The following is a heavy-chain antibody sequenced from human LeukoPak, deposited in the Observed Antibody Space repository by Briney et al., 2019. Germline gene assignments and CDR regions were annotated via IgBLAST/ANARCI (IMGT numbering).Heavy chain of an antibody. CDR1: GYTFTGYY. CDR2: ISTYNGDT. V-gene: IGHV1-18*04. Sequence: ASVKVSCKASGYTFTGYYMHWVRQAPGQGLEWMGWISTYNGDTNYAQKLQGRVTMTTDTSTNTAYMELRSLRSDDTAVYYCAREGLGELTLDYWGQGTLVTVSS. D-gene: IGHD3-16*01. J-gene: IGHJ4*02. CDR3: AREGLGELTLDY.